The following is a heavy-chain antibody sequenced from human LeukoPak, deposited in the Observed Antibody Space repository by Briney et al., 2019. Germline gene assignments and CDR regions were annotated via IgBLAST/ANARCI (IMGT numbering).Heavy chain of an antibody. V-gene: IGHV7-4-1*02. D-gene: IGHD2-21*02. CDR3: ARTCDDYFGMDV. CDR1: GYSFTSHA. CDR2: LNTNTGNP. Sequence: ASVSVSCTASGYSFTSHALNWLRQAPGQGPEGMGWLNTNTGNPTSAPGFTGRFVFSFDTSGRTAYLQISSLKAEDTAVYDCARTCDDYFGMDVGGEGTTVSVSS. J-gene: IGHJ6*04.